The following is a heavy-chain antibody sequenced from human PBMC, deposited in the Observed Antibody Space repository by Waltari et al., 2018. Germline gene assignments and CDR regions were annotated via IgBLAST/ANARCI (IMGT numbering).Heavy chain of an antibody. CDR2: IYVGGTT. CDR3: ARETRHGDWFDP. CDR1: GDSVVSNY. V-gene: IGHV4-4*07. Sequence: QVQLHESGPGLVQPSETLSLACSVSGDSVVSNYWSWIRQSAGKGMEWIGRIYVGGTTNCNPALSVRVSMSVDMSKNQIFLKIMSVTAADTGVYYCARETRHGDWFDPWGQGTLVTVSS. D-gene: IGHD3-16*01. J-gene: IGHJ5*02.